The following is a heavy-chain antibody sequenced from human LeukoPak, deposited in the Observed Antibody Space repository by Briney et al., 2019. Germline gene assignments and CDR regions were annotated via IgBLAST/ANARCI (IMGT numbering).Heavy chain of an antibody. CDR1: GFPFSTYD. J-gene: IGHJ6*03. D-gene: IGHD2-2*01. V-gene: IGHV3-23*01. Sequence: GGSLTLSCAASGFPFSTYDMTWVRQAPGKALEWVSAIRVTDGSAYYADSVKGRFTISRDNSKNTLYLQMNSLRAEDTAKYYCAKGSCSSHICYYFYYMDVWGKGTTVTVSS. CDR2: IRVTDGSA. CDR3: AKGSCSSHICYYFYYMDV.